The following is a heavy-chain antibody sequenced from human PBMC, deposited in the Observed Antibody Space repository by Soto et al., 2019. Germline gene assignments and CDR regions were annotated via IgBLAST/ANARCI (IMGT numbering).Heavy chain of an antibody. D-gene: IGHD2-2*03. J-gene: IGHJ6*02. CDR1: GGTFSSYA. CDR2: IIPIFGTA. Sequence: QVQLVQSGAEVKKPGSSVKVSCKASGGTFSSYAISWVRQAPGQGLEWMGGIIPIFGTANYAQKFQGRVTITADESTSTAYMELSSLRSEDTAVYYCASGYCISTICYRGDGMDVWGQGTTVTVSS. CDR3: ASGYCISTICYRGDGMDV. V-gene: IGHV1-69*12.